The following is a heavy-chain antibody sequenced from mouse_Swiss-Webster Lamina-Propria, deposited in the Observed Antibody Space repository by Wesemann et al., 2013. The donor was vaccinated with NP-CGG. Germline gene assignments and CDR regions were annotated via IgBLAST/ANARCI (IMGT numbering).Heavy chain of an antibody. CDR2: IWSGGST. CDR3: ARGNYYAMDY. Sequence: LEWLGVIWSGGSTDYNAAFISRLSISKDNSKSQVFFKMNSLQANDTAIYYCARGNYYAMDYWGQGTSVTVSS. J-gene: IGHJ4*01. V-gene: IGHV2-2*02.